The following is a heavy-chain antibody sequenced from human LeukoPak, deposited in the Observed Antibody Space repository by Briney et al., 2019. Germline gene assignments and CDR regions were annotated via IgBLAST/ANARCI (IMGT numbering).Heavy chain of an antibody. CDR3: ATVVSGSYSALTSLFDY. Sequence: GASVKVSCKASGYTFTSYDINWVRQATGQGLEWMGWMNPNSGNTGYAQKFQGRVTMTGDTSTDTAYMELSSLRSEDTAVYYCATVVSGSYSALTSLFDYWGQGTLVTVSS. J-gene: IGHJ4*02. CDR2: MNPNSGNT. D-gene: IGHD1-26*01. V-gene: IGHV1-8*01. CDR1: GYTFTSYD.